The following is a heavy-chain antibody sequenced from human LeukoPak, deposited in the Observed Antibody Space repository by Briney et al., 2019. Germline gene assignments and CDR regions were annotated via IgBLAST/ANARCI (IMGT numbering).Heavy chain of an antibody. Sequence: GGSLRLSCSASGFTHSRYAMHWVPEAPGKGGEYVSDISCNGGSTYYADSVKGRFTISRDNSKNTVYLQMSSLRDGDTAVYYCVKGSSSRTYYGMDVWGQGTTVTVSS. D-gene: IGHD6-6*01. CDR2: ISCNGGST. J-gene: IGHJ6*02. CDR3: VKGSSSRTYYGMDV. CDR1: GFTHSRYA. V-gene: IGHV3-64D*09.